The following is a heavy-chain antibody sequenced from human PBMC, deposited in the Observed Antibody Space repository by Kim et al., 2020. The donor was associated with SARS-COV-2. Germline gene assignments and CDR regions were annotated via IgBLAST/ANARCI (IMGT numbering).Heavy chain of an antibody. D-gene: IGHD1-7*01. CDR3: VRGLNSGTNF. CDR2: ISFSSTYI. V-gene: IGHV3-21*04. CDR1: GFSFSSHA. J-gene: IGHJ4*02. Sequence: GGSLRLSCAASGFSFSSHAMDWVRQAPGKGLEWVSSISFSSTYIYYADSVNGRFTISRDNARNSLYLQMKSLRADDTALYYCVRGLNSGTNFWGQGTPVT.